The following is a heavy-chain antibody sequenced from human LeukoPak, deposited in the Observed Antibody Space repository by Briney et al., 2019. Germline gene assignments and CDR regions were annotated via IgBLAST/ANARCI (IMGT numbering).Heavy chain of an antibody. D-gene: IGHD1-26*01. CDR2: YSGST. J-gene: IGHJ4*02. V-gene: IGHV4-59*01. CDR3: ARGARLGAARPQYFDY. CDR1: GASITSYY. Sequence: KPSETLSLTCTVSGASITSYYWTWIRQPLKGLEWIGCYSGSTNYNPSLKSRVTISVDTSKNQFSLKLTPVTAADTAVYYCARGARLGAARPQYFDYWGQGILVTVSS.